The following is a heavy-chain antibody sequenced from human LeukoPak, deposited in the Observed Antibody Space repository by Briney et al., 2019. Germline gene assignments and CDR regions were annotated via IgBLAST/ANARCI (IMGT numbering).Heavy chain of an antibody. CDR2: INSDGTDT. CDR1: GFTFSTYW. CDR3: VSGEAVRPAGGH. Sequence: PGGSLRVSCAASGFTFSTYWMHWVRHGPGKTLVWVSRINSDGTDTIYADSVKGRFTISRDNAKNTLYLQMNSLRVEDTAVYYCVSGEAVRPAGGHWGQGTLVTVSS. V-gene: IGHV3-74*01. J-gene: IGHJ4*02. D-gene: IGHD6-6*01.